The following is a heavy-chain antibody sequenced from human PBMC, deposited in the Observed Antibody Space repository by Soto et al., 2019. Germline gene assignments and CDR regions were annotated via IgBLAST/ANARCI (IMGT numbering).Heavy chain of an antibody. V-gene: IGHV1-18*01. CDR1: GYTFTSYG. CDR3: ARRYSSSSGNYYYYYMDV. J-gene: IGHJ6*03. Sequence: ASVKVSCKASGYTFTSYGISWVRQAPGQGLEWMGWISAYNGNTNYAQKLQGRVTMTTDTSTSTAYMELRSLRSDDTAVYYCARRYSSSSGNYYYYYMDVWGKGTTVTVSS. D-gene: IGHD6-6*01. CDR2: ISAYNGNT.